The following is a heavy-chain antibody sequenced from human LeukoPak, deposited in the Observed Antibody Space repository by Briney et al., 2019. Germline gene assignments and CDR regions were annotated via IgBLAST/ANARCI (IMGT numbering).Heavy chain of an antibody. CDR1: GGSISSSSYY. V-gene: IGHV4-39*07. CDR3: ARAGNYYDSSGYPTLDY. CDR2: IYYSGST. D-gene: IGHD3-22*01. Sequence: PSETLSLTCTVSGGSISSSSYYWGWIRQPPGTGLEWIGSIYYSGSTYYNPSLESRVTISVDTSKNQFSLKLSSVTAADTAVYYCARAGNYYDSSGYPTLDYWGQGTLVTVSS. J-gene: IGHJ4*02.